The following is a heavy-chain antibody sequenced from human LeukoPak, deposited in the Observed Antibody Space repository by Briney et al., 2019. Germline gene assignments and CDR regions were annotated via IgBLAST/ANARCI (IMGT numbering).Heavy chain of an antibody. Sequence: SQTLSLTCAISGDSVSSNSAAWNWIRQSPSRGLEWLGRTYYRSKWYNDYAVSVKSRITINPDTSKNQFFLQLNSVTPEDTAVYYCARASDSSGYWAPDYWGQGTLVTVSS. CDR2: TYYRSKWYN. D-gene: IGHD3-22*01. CDR1: GDSVSSNSAA. V-gene: IGHV6-1*01. J-gene: IGHJ4*02. CDR3: ARASDSSGYWAPDY.